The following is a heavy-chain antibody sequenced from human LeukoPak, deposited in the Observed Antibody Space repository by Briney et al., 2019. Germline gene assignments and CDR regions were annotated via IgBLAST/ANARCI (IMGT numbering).Heavy chain of an antibody. D-gene: IGHD3-16*02. CDR2: IYYSGST. V-gene: IGHV4-59*12. J-gene: IGHJ4*02. CDR3: ARGYYDYVWGSYRHTFFDY. Sequence: PSETLSLTCTVSGGSISSYYWSWIRQPPGKGLEWIGYIYYSGSTNYNPSLKSRVTISVDTSKNQFSLKLSSVTAADTAVYYCARGYYDYVWGSYRHTFFDYWGQGTLVTVSS. CDR1: GGSISSYY.